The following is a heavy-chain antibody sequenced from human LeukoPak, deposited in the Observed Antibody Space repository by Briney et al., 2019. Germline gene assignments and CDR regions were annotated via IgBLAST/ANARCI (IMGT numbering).Heavy chain of an antibody. V-gene: IGHV1-8*01. J-gene: IGHJ6*03. CDR1: GYTFISYD. Sequence: ASVKVSCKASGYTFISYDINWVRQATGQGGEWMGWMNPNSGDTGYAQKFQGRITITRNTPISTAYMELSSLRSEDTAVYYCARGGGGYSGYGGYYYYYMDVWGKGTTVTVSS. CDR3: ARGGGGYSGYGGYYYYYMDV. D-gene: IGHD5-12*01. CDR2: MNPNSGDT.